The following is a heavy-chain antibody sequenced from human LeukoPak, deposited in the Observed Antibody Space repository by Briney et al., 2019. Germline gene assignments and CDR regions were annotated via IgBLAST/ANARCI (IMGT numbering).Heavy chain of an antibody. CDR2: IYYSGST. CDR1: GGSISSGDYY. V-gene: IGHV4-30-4*01. D-gene: IGHD3-22*01. Sequence: PSETLSLTCTVSGGSISSGDYYWSWIRQPPGKGLEWIGYIYYSGSTYYNPSLKSRVAISVDTSKNQFSLKLSSVTAADTAVYYCARVPSSYYDSSGYSIRSDYWGQGTLVTVSS. J-gene: IGHJ4*02. CDR3: ARVPSSYYDSSGYSIRSDY.